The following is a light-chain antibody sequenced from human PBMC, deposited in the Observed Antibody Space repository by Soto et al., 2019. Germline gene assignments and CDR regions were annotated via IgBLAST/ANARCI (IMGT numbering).Light chain of an antibody. CDR3: QQRSDGPVT. CDR1: QNVNSY. J-gene: IGKJ1*01. Sequence: EIVLTQSPATLSLSPGERATLSCRASQNVNSYFAWYQQKPGQPPRLLIYDASNRATGIPARFSGSGSGTYLTLTISSLEPEDFAIYYFQQRSDGPVTFGQGTKVEIK. V-gene: IGKV3-11*01. CDR2: DAS.